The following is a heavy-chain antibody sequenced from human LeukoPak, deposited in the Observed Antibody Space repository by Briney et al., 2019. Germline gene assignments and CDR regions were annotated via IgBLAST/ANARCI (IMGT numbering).Heavy chain of an antibody. J-gene: IGHJ4*02. V-gene: IGHV1-46*01. D-gene: IGHD5-12*01. CDR1: GYTFTSYY. CDR2: INPSGGST. CDR3: ARDLPWNYVVY. Sequence: ASVKVSRKASGYTFTSYYMHWVRQAPGQGLEWMGIINPSGGSTSYAQKFQGRVTMTRDMSTSTVYMELSRLRSDDTAVYYCARDLPWNYVVYWGQGTLVTVSS.